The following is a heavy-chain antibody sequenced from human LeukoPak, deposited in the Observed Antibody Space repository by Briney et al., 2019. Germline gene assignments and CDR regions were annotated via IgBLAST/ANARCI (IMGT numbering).Heavy chain of an antibody. CDR2: IYYSGNT. D-gene: IGHD6-13*01. CDR3: ARDFSGTPWYFDL. V-gene: IGHV4-59*12. Sequence: GSLRLSCAASGFTFSSYAMSWIRQPPGKGLEWIGYIYYSGNTNYNPSLKSRITISVDTSKNQFSLKLSSVTAADTAVYYCARDFSGTPWYFDLWGRGTLVTVSS. CDR1: GFTFSSYA. J-gene: IGHJ2*01.